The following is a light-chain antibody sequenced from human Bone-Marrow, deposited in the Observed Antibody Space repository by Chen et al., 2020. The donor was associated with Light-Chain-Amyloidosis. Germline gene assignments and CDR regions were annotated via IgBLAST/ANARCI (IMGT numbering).Light chain of an antibody. CDR2: EVN. J-gene: IGLJ1*01. CDR3: CSYAGSSTAV. Sequence: QSALTQHASVSGSPGQSITISCTGTSNDVGGYKLVSWYQQYPGEAPTLIIYEVNKRPSGLYNRLSGSNSDNTASLTISGLQAEDEADYYCCSYAGSSTAVFGTGTKVTVL. CDR1: SNDVGGYKL. V-gene: IGLV2-23*02.